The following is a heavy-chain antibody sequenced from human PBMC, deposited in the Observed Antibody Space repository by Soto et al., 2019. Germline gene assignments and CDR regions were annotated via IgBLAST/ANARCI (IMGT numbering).Heavy chain of an antibody. CDR1: GGTFSSYA. D-gene: IGHD5-18*01. CDR2: IIPIFGTA. Sequence: EASVKVSCKASGGTFSSYAISWVRQAPGQGLEWMGGIIPIFGTANYAQKFQGRVTITADESTSTAYMELSSLRSEDTAVYYCAYPRVDTAMVFPYYYYYGMDVWGQGTTVTVSS. CDR3: AYPRVDTAMVFPYYYYYGMDV. J-gene: IGHJ6*02. V-gene: IGHV1-69*13.